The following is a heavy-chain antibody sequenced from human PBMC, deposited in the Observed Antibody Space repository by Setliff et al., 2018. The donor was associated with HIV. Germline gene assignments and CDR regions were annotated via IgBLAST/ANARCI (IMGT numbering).Heavy chain of an antibody. D-gene: IGHD1-1*01. Sequence: PSETLSLTCTVSGVSVSRDGYYWSWIRQLPGKDLEWIAFISYIGTTFYNPSLKSRLTISRVPAKNQFSLKLSSVTAADTAVYYCARALEWVATGSLDYWGQGALVTVSS. CDR2: ISYIGTT. CDR1: GVSVSRDGYY. CDR3: ARALEWVATGSLDY. J-gene: IGHJ4*02. V-gene: IGHV4-31*03.